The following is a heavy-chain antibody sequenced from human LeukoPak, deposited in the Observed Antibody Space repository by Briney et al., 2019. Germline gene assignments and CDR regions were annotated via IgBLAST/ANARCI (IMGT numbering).Heavy chain of an antibody. CDR1: GGSISSSSYY. CDR2: IYYSGST. Sequence: PSETLSLTCTVSGGSISSSSYYWGWIRQPPGKGLEWIGSIYYSGSTYYNPSLKSRVTISVDTSKNQFSLKLSSVTAADTAVYYCAREPSFEGFGELLPWGHFDYWGQGTLVTVSS. J-gene: IGHJ4*02. V-gene: IGHV4-39*07. D-gene: IGHD3-10*01. CDR3: AREPSFEGFGELLPWGHFDY.